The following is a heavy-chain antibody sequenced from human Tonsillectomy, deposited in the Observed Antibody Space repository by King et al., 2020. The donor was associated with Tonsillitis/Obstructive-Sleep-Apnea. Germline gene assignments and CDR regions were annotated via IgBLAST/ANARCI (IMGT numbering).Heavy chain of an antibody. J-gene: IGHJ4*02. D-gene: IGHD3-9*01. CDR2: ISWNSYSI. CDR1: GFTFDDFA. CDR3: AKGARVDILTGQYNDLVDY. Sequence: VQLVESGGGLVQPGRSLRLSCAASGFTFDDFAMHWVRQAPGKGLEWVSGISWNSYSIGYEDSVKGRFTISRDNAKNSLYLQKNSLRAEDTALYYCAKGARVDILTGQYNDLVDYWGQATLVTVSS. V-gene: IGHV3-9*01.